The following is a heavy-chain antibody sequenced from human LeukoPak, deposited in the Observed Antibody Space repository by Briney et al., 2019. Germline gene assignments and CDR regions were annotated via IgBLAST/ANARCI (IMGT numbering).Heavy chain of an antibody. J-gene: IGHJ5*02. Sequence: ASVKVSCKASGYTFTSYGISWVRQAPGQGLEWMGWISAYNGNTNQAQKFQGRVTMTTDTSTITAYMELRSLRSDDTAVYYCARAGPRAYTWFDPWGQGTLVTVSS. CDR2: ISAYNGNT. CDR3: ARAGPRAYTWFDP. D-gene: IGHD3-10*01. V-gene: IGHV1-18*01. CDR1: GYTFTSYG.